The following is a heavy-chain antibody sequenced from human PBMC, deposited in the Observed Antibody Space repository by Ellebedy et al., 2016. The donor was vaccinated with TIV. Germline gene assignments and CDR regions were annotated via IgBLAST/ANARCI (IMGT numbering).Heavy chain of an antibody. V-gene: IGHV4-39*07. CDR1: GDSISSTNYF. Sequence: MPSETLSLTFIVSGDSISSTNYFWGWIRQPPGKGLEWIGSLNYGGESYFDPSLNSRVTMSLDTSKNQFSLKVNSVPAADTAIYYCASHRGFYSGWSFDYWGQGTLITVSS. D-gene: IGHD5-12*01. J-gene: IGHJ4*02. CDR3: ASHRGFYSGWSFDY. CDR2: LNYGGES.